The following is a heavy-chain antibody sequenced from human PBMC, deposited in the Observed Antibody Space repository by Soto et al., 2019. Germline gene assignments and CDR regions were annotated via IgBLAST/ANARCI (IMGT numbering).Heavy chain of an antibody. V-gene: IGHV1-69*12. Sequence: QVQLVQSGAEVKKPESSVKVSCKAPGGNFSTYAISWVRQAPGQGLEWMGGIIPMFGTANYAQRFQDRVTITADEYTNTVYMELSSLRSEDTAVYFCASGIQLWLRRINNGYSGWGQGTLVTVSS. CDR3: ASGIQLWLRRINNGYSG. CDR2: IIPMFGTA. J-gene: IGHJ4*02. CDR1: GGNFSTYA. D-gene: IGHD5-18*01.